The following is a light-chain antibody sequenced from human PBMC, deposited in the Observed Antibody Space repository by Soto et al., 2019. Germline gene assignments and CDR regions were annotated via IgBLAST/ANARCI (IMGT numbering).Light chain of an antibody. V-gene: IGLV2-23*02. CDR3: CSYAGSSIEV. Sequence: QSALTQPASVSGSPGQSITISCTGTSSDVGSYNLASWYQQHPGKAPKLMIYEVSKRPSGVSNRFSGPKSGNTASLTISGLQAEDEADYYCCSYAGSSIEVFGGGTKVTVL. CDR1: SSDVGSYNL. J-gene: IGLJ3*02. CDR2: EVS.